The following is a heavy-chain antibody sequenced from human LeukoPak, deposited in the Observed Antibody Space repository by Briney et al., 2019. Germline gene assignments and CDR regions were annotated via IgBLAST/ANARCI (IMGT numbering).Heavy chain of an antibody. CDR2: IYPGDSDT. V-gene: IGHV5-51*01. J-gene: IGHJ3*02. Sequence: GESLKISCKGSGYSFTSYWIGWVRQMPGKGLEWMGIIYPGDSDTRYSPSFQGQVTISADKSISTAYQQWSSLKASGTAMYYCARDPYYYDSSGYSSFGDAFDIWGQGTMVTVSS. D-gene: IGHD3-22*01. CDR3: ARDPYYYDSSGYSSFGDAFDI. CDR1: GYSFTSYW.